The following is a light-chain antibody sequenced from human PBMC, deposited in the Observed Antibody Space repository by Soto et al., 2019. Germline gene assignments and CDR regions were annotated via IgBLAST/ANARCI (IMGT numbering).Light chain of an antibody. J-gene: IGLJ2*01. CDR3: QTWGTGMGV. Sequence: QSVPTQSPSASASLGASVKLTCTLSSGHSNYAIAWHQQQPEKGPRYLMKLNSDGSHSKGDGIPDRFSGSSSGAERYLTSSSLQSEDEADYYCQTWGTGMGVFGGGTKVTVL. CDR2: LNSDGSH. V-gene: IGLV4-69*01. CDR1: SGHSNYA.